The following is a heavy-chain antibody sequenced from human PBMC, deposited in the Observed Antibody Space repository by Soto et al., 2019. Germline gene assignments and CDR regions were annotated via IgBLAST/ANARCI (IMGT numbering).Heavy chain of an antibody. CDR2: INHSGST. V-gene: IGHV4-34*01. Sequence: QVQLQQWGAGLLKPSETLSLTCAVYGGSFSGYYWSWIRQPPGKGLEWIGEINHSGSTNYNPSLKSRVTISVDPSKNQFSLKLSSVTAADTAVYYCATYIAAAGTLIDYWGQGTLVTVSS. CDR1: GGSFSGYY. J-gene: IGHJ4*02. CDR3: ATYIAAAGTLIDY. D-gene: IGHD6-13*01.